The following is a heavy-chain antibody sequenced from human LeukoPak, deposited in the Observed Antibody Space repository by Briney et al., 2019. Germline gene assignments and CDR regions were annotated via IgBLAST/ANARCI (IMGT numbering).Heavy chain of an antibody. CDR1: GYTFTAYY. CDR2: INPNSGGT. V-gene: IGHV1-2*02. J-gene: IGHJ5*02. Sequence: ASVKVSCKTSGYTFTAYYIYRVRQAPGQGLEWMGWINPNSGGTNYAQKFQGRVTMTRDTSISTAYMELTSLRSDDTAVYYCATDSSPASWGQGTLVTVSS. CDR3: ATDSSPAS.